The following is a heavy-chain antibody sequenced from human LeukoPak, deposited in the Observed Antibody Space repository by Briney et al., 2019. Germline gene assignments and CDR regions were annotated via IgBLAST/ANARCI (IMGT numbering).Heavy chain of an antibody. D-gene: IGHD5-12*01. Sequence: PGGSLRLSSAASGFTFNNYAMSWVRQAPGKGLEWVSVISSSGGNTYYAVTVKGRFTISRDNSNNTLYLQMNSLRADDTAVYYCAKDAGTGGYAPLDFWGQGTLVTVSS. J-gene: IGHJ4*02. CDR3: AKDAGTGGYAPLDF. CDR2: ISSSGGNT. CDR1: GFTFNNYA. V-gene: IGHV3-23*01.